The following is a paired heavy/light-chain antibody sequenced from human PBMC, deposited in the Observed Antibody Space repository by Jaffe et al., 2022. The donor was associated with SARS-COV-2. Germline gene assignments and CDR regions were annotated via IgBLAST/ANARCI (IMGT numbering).Light chain of an antibody. CDR1: QSVSSSY. V-gene: IGKV3-20*01. CDR2: GAS. J-gene: IGKJ1*01. CDR3: QQYGSSPDT. Sequence: EIVLTQSPGTLSLSPGERATLSCRASQSVSSSYLAWYQQKPGQAPRLLIYGASSRATGIPDRFSGSGSGTDFTLTISRLEPEDFAVYYCQQYGSSPDTFGQGTKVEIK.
Heavy chain of an antibody. Sequence: EVQLVQSGAEVKKPGESLRISCKGSGYSFTSYWISWVRQMPGKGLEWMGRIDPSDSYTNYSPSFQGHVTISADKSISTAYLQWSSLKASDTAMYYCARYDVDTAMVIGALYYYGMDVWGQGTTVTVSS. CDR3: ARYDVDTAMVIGALYYYGMDV. CDR1: GYSFTSYW. V-gene: IGHV5-10-1*03. CDR2: IDPSDSYT. J-gene: IGHJ6*02. D-gene: IGHD5-18*01.